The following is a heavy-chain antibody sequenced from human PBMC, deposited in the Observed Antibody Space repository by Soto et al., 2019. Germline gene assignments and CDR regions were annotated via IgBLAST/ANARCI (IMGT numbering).Heavy chain of an antibody. CDR2: ISGSGGST. Sequence: PGGSLRLSCAASGFTFSSYAMSWVRQAPGKGLEWVSAISGSGGSTYYADSVKGRFTIPRDNSKNTLYLQMNSLRAEDTAVYYCAKAEALYDILTGYYLSWFDPWGQGTLVTVSS. CDR3: AKAEALYDILTGYYLSWFDP. D-gene: IGHD3-9*01. V-gene: IGHV3-23*01. CDR1: GFTFSSYA. J-gene: IGHJ5*02.